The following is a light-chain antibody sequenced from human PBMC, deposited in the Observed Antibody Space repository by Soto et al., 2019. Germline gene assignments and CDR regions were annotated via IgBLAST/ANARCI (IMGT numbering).Light chain of an antibody. CDR3: QQSYNVPRT. J-gene: IGKJ1*01. V-gene: IGKV1-39*01. CDR2: PAS. Sequence: DIQMTQSPSSLSASVGDRVTITCRASQSITNYLAWFQQKPGQAPTLLIYPASSLQSGVPSRFTGSGSGTDFTITIDSLQPEDFATYYCQQSYNVPRTFGQGTKVEIK. CDR1: QSITNY.